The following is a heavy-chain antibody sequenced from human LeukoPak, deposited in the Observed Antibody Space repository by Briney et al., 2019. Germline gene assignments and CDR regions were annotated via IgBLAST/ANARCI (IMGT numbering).Heavy chain of an antibody. V-gene: IGHV3-30-3*01. D-gene: IGHD2-2*01. J-gene: IGHJ4*02. CDR3: ARDQYVVFDY. Sequence: PGGSLRLSCAASGFTFSSYAMHWVRQAPGKGLEWVAVISYDGSNKYYADSVKGRFTISRDNAKNSLYLQMNSLRAGDMAVYYCARDQYVVFDYWGQGTLVTVSS. CDR2: ISYDGSNK. CDR1: GFTFSSYA.